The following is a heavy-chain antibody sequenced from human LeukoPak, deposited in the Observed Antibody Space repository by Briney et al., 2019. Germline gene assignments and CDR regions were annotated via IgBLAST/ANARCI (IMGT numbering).Heavy chain of an antibody. CDR1: GGSISTYY. D-gene: IGHD1-1*01. CDR2: VHYSGST. CDR3: AREYSAFEI. J-gene: IGHJ3*02. Sequence: PSETLSLTCTVSGGSISTYYWSWIRQPPGKGLEWIGYVHYSGSTSYNPSLKSRITISVDTSKNQLSLILNSVTAADTAVYYCAREYSAFEIWGQGAMVTVSS. V-gene: IGHV4-59*01.